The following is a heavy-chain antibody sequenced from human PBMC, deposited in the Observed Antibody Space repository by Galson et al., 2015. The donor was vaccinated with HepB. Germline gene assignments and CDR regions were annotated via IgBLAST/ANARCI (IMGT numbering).Heavy chain of an antibody. CDR1: GFTFSSYS. CDR3: ARDFTLLWFGETDAFYY. Sequence: SLRLSCAASGFTFSSYSMNWVRQAPGKGLEWVSSISSSSSYIYYADSVKGRFTISRDNAKNSLYLQMNSLRAEDTAVYYCARDFTLLWFGETDAFYYWGLGTLVSVSS. J-gene: IGHJ4*02. D-gene: IGHD3-10*01. V-gene: IGHV3-21*01. CDR2: ISSSSSYI.